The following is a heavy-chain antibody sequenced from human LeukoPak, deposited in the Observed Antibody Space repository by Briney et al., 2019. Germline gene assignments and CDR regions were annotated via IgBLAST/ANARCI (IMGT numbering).Heavy chain of an antibody. J-gene: IGHJ5*02. D-gene: IGHD2-2*02. CDR3: ARLGGPFVVVPAAISWFDP. V-gene: IGHV5-51*01. CDR1: GYSLTSYW. CDR2: IYSGDSDN. Sequence: GESLKISCEGSGYSLTSYWIGWVPQMPGKGLEWVGIIYSGDSDNRYSPSFEGQVTISADKSISTAYLQWSSLKAADTAMYYGARLGGPFVVVPAAISWFDPWGEGTLVTVSS.